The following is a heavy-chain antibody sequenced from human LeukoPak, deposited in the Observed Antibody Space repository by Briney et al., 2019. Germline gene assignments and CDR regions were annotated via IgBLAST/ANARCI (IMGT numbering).Heavy chain of an antibody. J-gene: IGHJ4*02. V-gene: IGHV3-30-3*01. CDR1: GFTFSSYA. CDR3: AREQDYYGSGMAYFDY. CDR2: MSYDGSNK. D-gene: IGHD3-10*01. Sequence: GGSLRLSCAASGFTFSSYAMHWVRQAPGKGLEWVAVMSYDGSNKYYADSVKGRFTISRDNSKNTLYLQMNSLRAEDTAVYYCAREQDYYGSGMAYFDYWGQGTLVTVSS.